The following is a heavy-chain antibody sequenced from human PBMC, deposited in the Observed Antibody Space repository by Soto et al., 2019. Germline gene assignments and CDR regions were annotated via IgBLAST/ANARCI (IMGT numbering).Heavy chain of an antibody. D-gene: IGHD3-10*01. CDR3: ARPTSYYYGSGSYRSY. CDR2: IKQDGSEK. V-gene: IGHV3-7*03. J-gene: IGHJ4*02. CDR1: GFTFSSYW. Sequence: EVQLVESGGGLVQPGGSLRLSCAASGFTFSSYWMSWVRQAPGKGLEWVANIKQDGSEKYYVDSVKGRFTISRDNAKNSLYLQMNSLRAEDTAVYYCARPTSYYYGSGSYRSYWGQGTLVTVSS.